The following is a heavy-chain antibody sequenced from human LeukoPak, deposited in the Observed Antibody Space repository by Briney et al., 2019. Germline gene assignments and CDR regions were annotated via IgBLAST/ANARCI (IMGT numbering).Heavy chain of an antibody. CDR2: IYYSGST. V-gene: IGHV4-59*08. Sequence: SETLSLTCTVSGGSISSYYWSWIRQPPGKGLEWIGYIYYSGSTNYNPSLKSRVTISVDTSKNQFSLKLSSVTAADTAVYYCARHRGGSCYENIYFDYWGQGTLVTVSS. D-gene: IGHD2-15*01. CDR1: GGSISSYY. J-gene: IGHJ4*02. CDR3: ARHRGGSCYENIYFDY.